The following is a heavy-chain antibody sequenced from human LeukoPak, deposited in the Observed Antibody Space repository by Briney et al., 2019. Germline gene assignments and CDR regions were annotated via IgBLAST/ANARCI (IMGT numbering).Heavy chain of an antibody. V-gene: IGHV1-69*05. CDR1: GGTFSSYA. CDR2: IIPIFGTA. CDR3: ARGRGSSGYPPYYFDY. J-gene: IGHJ4*02. D-gene: IGHD3-22*01. Sequence: SVKVSCKASGGTFSSYAISWVRQAPGQGLEWMGGIIPIFGTANYAQEFQGRVTITTDESTSTAYMELSSLRSEDTAVYYCARGRGSSGYPPYYFDYWGQGTLVTVSS.